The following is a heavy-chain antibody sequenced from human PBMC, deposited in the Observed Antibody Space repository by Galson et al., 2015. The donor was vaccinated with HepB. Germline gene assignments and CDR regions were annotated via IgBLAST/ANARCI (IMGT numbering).Heavy chain of an antibody. CDR1: GGTFSSYA. CDR3: ARDKAYSSSSGVDFDY. J-gene: IGHJ4*02. Sequence: SVKVSCKASGGTFSSYAISWVRQAPGQGLEWMGGIIPIFGIANYAQKFQGRVTITADESTSTAYMELSSLRSEDTAVYYCARDKAYSSSSGVDFDYWGQGTLVTVSS. CDR2: IIPIFGIA. V-gene: IGHV1-69*13. D-gene: IGHD6-6*01.